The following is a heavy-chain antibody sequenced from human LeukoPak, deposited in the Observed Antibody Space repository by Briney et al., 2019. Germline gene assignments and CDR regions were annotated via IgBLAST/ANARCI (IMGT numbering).Heavy chain of an antibody. V-gene: IGHV3-21*06. CDR2: IGPTGSDR. D-gene: IGHD1-14*01. CDR1: GLTFSTSG. J-gene: IGHJ4*02. CDR3: ATETNGRHYDY. Sequence: KPGGSLRLSCTASGLTFSTSGSNWVRQAPGKGLEWVASIGPTGSDRYHADSIKGRFTISRDNANNFLYLQMNSLRAEDTAVYYCATETNGRHYDYWGQGTLLPVSS.